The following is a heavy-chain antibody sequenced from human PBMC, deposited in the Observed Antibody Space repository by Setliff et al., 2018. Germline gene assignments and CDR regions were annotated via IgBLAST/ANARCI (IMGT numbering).Heavy chain of an antibody. CDR2: FSYGVST. CDR3: ARRVLECGRTACPLGGSYNWFDP. J-gene: IGHJ5*02. V-gene: IGHV4-59*08. D-gene: IGHD3-3*01. Sequence: TLSLTCTVSGDSLSSSYWSWIRQPPGKGLEWIGRFSYGVSTIYNPSLESRVTFSVDTSKNQFSLKLTSVTAADTAVYYCARRVLECGRTACPLGGSYNWFDPWGQGIGVTAPQ. CDR1: GDSLSSSY.